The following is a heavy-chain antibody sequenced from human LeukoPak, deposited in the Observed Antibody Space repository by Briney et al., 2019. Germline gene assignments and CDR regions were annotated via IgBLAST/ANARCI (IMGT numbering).Heavy chain of an antibody. CDR3: ARERFGDRGSSNWFDP. D-gene: IGHD3-10*01. V-gene: IGHV6-1*01. J-gene: IGHJ5*02. Sequence: SQTLSLTCAISGDSVSSNSAAWNWIRQSPSRGLEWLGRTYYRSQWYNEYGVSVKSRLTISTDTSKNQFSLQLNSVTPEDTAVYYCARERFGDRGSSNWFDPWGQGTLVTVSS. CDR2: TYYRSQWYN. CDR1: GDSVSSNSAA.